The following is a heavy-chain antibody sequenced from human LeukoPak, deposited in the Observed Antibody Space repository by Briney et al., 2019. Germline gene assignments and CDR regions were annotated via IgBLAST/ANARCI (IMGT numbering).Heavy chain of an antibody. J-gene: IGHJ5*02. CDR3: ARTGSPIPAAGGDWFDP. CDR2: VSSSATNI. V-gene: IGHV3-21*01. Sequence: PGGSLKLSCAASGFTFSSYSMNWVRQAPGKGLEWVSSVSSSATNIYYADSVKGRFTISRDNAKNSLFLQMNSLRAEDTAVYYCARTGSPIPAAGGDWFDPWGQGTLVTVSS. CDR1: GFTFSSYS. D-gene: IGHD6-13*01.